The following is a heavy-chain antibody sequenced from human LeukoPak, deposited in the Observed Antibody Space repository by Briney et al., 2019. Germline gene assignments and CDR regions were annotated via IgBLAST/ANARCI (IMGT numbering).Heavy chain of an antibody. CDR3: ARQGGTAMARFDY. CDR2: IYYSGST. CDR1: GDSRSSSSYY. J-gene: IGHJ4*02. Sequence: SETLSLTCTVSGDSRSSSSYYWGWIRHPPGKGLEWIGSIYYSGSTCYNPSLKSRVTISVDTYKNQFSLKLNSVTAADTAVYYCARQGGTAMARFDYWGQGTLVTVSS. D-gene: IGHD5-18*01. V-gene: IGHV4-39*01.